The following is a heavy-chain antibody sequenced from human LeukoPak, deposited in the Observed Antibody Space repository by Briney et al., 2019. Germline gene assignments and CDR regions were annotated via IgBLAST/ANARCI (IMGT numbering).Heavy chain of an antibody. D-gene: IGHD3-16*01. CDR3: ARDPGGAFDY. Sequence: GGSLRLSCAASGFTFSSYEMSWVSQAPGGGLGWVSYISSSGSTIYYAASVKGRFTISRDNANNSLYLQMNSLRAEDTAVYYCARDPGGAFDYWGQGTLVTVSS. V-gene: IGHV3-48*03. CDR2: ISSSGSTI. CDR1: GFTFSSYE. J-gene: IGHJ4*02.